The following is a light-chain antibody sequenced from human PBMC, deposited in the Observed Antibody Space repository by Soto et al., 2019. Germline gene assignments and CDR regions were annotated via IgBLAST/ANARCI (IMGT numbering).Light chain of an antibody. Sequence: IALTQAPGTVSLSPGERPTLSCRSSQSVSSSYLAWYQQKPGQAPRLLIYGASSRATGIPDRFSGSGSGTDFTLTFSRLEPEDSAVYYCQQYGSSPLTLRGGTKVDIK. J-gene: IGKJ4*01. CDR3: QQYGSSPLT. CDR2: GAS. V-gene: IGKV3-20*01. CDR1: QSVSSSY.